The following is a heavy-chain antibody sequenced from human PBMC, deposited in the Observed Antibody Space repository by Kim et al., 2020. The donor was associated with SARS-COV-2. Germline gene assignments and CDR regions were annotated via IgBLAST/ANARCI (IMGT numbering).Heavy chain of an antibody. CDR2: ISSSSSYI. V-gene: IGHV3-21*01. D-gene: IGHD3-22*01. CDR1: GFTFSSYS. Sequence: GGSLRLSCAASGFTFSSYSMNWVRQAPGKGLEWVSSISSSSSYIYYADSVKGRFTISRDNAKNSLYLQMNSLRAEDTAVYYCAREAGGHYYDKGRYGMDVWGQGTTVTVSS. J-gene: IGHJ6*02. CDR3: AREAGGHYYDKGRYGMDV.